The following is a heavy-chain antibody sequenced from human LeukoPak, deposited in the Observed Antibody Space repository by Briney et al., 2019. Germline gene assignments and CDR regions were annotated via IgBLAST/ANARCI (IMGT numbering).Heavy chain of an antibody. CDR2: IYSGGST. D-gene: IGHD2-8*02. Sequence: GGSLRLSCAASGFTVSSNYMSWVRQAPGKGLEWVSVIYSGGSTYYADSVKGRFTISRDNSKNTLYLQMNSLRAEDTAVYYCATDPVLNWYFDLWGRGTLVTVSS. CDR3: ATDPVLNWYFDL. V-gene: IGHV3-53*01. CDR1: GFTVSSNY. J-gene: IGHJ2*01.